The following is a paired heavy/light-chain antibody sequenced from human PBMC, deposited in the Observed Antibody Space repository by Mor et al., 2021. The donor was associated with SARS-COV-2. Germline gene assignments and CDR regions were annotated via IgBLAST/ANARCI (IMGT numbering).Light chain of an antibody. V-gene: IGKV2-29*02. J-gene: IGKJ4*01. CDR1: QSLLHSDGKTY. CDR3: MQGINLPLT. Sequence: DIVMTQTPLSLSVTPGQPASLSCKSSQSLLHSDGKTYLYWYLQKPGQSPQLLIYEVSSRFSGVPDRFSGSGSGTDFTLKISRVEAEDVGVYYCMQGINLPLTFGGGTKVEIK. CDR2: EVS.
Heavy chain of an antibody. CDR3: ARDEEILTGYYFFDY. Sequence: EVQLVESGGGLVQPGGSLRLSCAASGFTFSSYWLHWVRQAPGKGLMWVSRINSDGSSTSYADSVKGRFTISRDNAKNTLHLQMNSLRAEDTAVYYCARDEEILTGYYFFDYWGQGTLVTVSS. J-gene: IGHJ4*02. D-gene: IGHD3-9*01. V-gene: IGHV3-74*01. CDR2: INSDGSST. CDR1: GFTFSSYW.